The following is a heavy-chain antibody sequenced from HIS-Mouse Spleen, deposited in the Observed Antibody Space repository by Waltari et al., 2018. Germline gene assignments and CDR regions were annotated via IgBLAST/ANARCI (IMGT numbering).Heavy chain of an antibody. V-gene: IGHV3-30*18. J-gene: IGHJ4*02. Sequence: QVQLVESGGGVVQPWSSLRLSCSAFGLPFGSYGMPWVRQAPGKGLEWVAVISYDGSNKYYADSVKGRFTISRDNSKNTLYLQMNSLRAEDTAVYHCAKDKHHAFDYWGQGTLVTVSS. CDR1: GLPFGSYG. CDR3: AKDKHHAFDY. CDR2: ISYDGSNK.